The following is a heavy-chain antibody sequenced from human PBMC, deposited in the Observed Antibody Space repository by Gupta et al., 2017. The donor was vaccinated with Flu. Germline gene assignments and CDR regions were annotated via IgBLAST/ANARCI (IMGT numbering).Heavy chain of an antibody. CDR1: GGSFSGYY. D-gene: IGHD6-19*01. CDR2: INHSGST. J-gene: IGHJ4*02. CDR3: ARGRWLGADFDY. V-gene: IGHV4-34*01. Sequence: QVQLQQWGAGLLKPSETLSLTCAVYGGSFSGYYWSWIRQHPGKGLEWIGEINHSGSTNYNPSLKSRVTISVDTSKNQFSLKLSSVTAADTAVYYCARGRWLGADFDYWGQGTLVTVSS.